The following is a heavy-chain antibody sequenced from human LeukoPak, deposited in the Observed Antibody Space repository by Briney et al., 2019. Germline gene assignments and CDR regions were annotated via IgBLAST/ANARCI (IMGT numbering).Heavy chain of an antibody. CDR3: AKDSSGYYLDY. V-gene: IGHV3-33*06. Sequence: PGRSLRLSCAASGFTLSSHGMHWVRQAPGKGLEWVAVIWYDGGNKYYADSVKGRFTISRDNSKNTLYLQMNSLRAEDTAVYYCAKDSSGYYLDYWGQGTLVTVSS. CDR1: GFTLSSHG. CDR2: IWYDGGNK. D-gene: IGHD3-22*01. J-gene: IGHJ4*02.